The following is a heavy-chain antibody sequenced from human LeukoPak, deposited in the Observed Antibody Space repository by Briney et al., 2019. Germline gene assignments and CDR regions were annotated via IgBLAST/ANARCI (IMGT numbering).Heavy chain of an antibody. D-gene: IGHD3-16*01. J-gene: IGHJ1*01. CDR1: GSTFSSYA. CDR3: AKDDAWGRYKD. V-gene: IGHV3-23*01. Sequence: GGSLRLSCAASGSTFSSYAMSWVRQAPGKGLEWVSAISGSGGSTYYADSVKGRFTISRDNSKNTVSLQMNSLRGDDTAVYYCAKDDAWGRYKDWGQGTLVTVSS. CDR2: ISGSGGST.